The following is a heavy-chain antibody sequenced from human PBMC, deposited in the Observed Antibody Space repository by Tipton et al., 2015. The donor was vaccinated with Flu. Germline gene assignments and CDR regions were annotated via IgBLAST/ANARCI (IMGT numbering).Heavy chain of an antibody. CDR2: ISGNSYFI. CDR1: GFIFSNHA. J-gene: IGHJ4*02. V-gene: IGHV3-23*01. CDR3: ARSYYYDSGGRTYDY. D-gene: IGHD3-22*01. Sequence: SLRLSCAASGFIFSNHAMTWIRQAPGKGLEWVSAISGNSYFIFYADSVKGRFTISRDNSKNTLFLQMNSLRVEDTAVYYCARSYYYDSGGRTYDYWGQGSLVTVSS.